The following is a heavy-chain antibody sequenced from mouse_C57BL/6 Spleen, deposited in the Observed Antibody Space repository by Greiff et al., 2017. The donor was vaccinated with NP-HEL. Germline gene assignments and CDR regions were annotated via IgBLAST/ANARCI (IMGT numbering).Heavy chain of an antibody. CDR1: GYTFTSYW. CDR2: IHPNSGST. V-gene: IGHV1-64*01. CDR3: ARSRGDYRDYFDY. J-gene: IGHJ2*01. Sequence: QVQLQQPGAELVKPGASVKLSCKASGYTFTSYWMHWVKQRPGQGLEWIGMIHPNSGSTNYNEKFKSKATLTVDKSSSTAYMQLSSLTSEDSAVYYCARSRGDYRDYFDYWGQGTTLTVSS. D-gene: IGHD2-4*01.